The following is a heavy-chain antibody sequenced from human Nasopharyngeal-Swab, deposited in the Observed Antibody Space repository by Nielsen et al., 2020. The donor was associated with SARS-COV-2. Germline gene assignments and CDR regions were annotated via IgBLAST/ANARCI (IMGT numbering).Heavy chain of an antibody. CDR2: ISYDGSNK. D-gene: IGHD5-18*01. CDR1: GFTFSSYA. V-gene: IGHV3-30-3*01. CDR3: ARDFATAMVILDY. J-gene: IGHJ4*02. Sequence: GESLKISCAASGFTFSSYAMHWVRQAPGKGLEWVAVISYDGSNKYYADSVKGRFTISRDNSKNTLYLQMNSLRAEDTAVYYRARDFATAMVILDYWGQGTLVTVSS.